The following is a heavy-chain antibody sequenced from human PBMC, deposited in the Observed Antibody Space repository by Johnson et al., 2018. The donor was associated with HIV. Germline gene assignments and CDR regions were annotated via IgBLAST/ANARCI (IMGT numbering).Heavy chain of an antibody. CDR1: GFTFSSYG. D-gene: IGHD6-6*01. V-gene: IGHV3-30*18. CDR3: AKDLDSSSWGAFDI. J-gene: IGHJ3*02. Sequence: QVQLVESGGGVVQPGRSLRLSCAASGFTFSSYGMHWVRQAPGKGLEWVAVIAYDGSNKYYADSVKGRFTISRDNSKNTRYLQMNSLRAEETAVYYCAKDLDSSSWGAFDIWGQGTKVTVSS. CDR2: IAYDGSNK.